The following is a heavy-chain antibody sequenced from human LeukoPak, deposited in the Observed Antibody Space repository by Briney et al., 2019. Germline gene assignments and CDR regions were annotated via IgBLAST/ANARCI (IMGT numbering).Heavy chain of an antibody. V-gene: IGHV4-31*03. CDR1: GGSISSGGYY. CDR2: IYYSGST. D-gene: IGHD3-3*01. CDR3: ARVTGFGVVMVDY. J-gene: IGHJ4*02. Sequence: MPSETLSLTCTVSGGSISSGGYYWSWIRQHPGKGLEWIGYIYYSGSTYYNPPLKSRVTISVDTSKNQFSLKLSSVTAADTAVYYCARVTGFGVVMVDYWGQGTLVTVSS.